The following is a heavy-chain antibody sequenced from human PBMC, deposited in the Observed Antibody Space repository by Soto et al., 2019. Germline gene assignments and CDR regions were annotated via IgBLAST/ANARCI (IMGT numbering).Heavy chain of an antibody. CDR3: ARDESYDILTGYYIDYYYGMDV. D-gene: IGHD3-9*01. V-gene: IGHV3-30-3*01. CDR2: ISYDGSNK. Sequence: GGSLRLSCAASGFPFSSYPMHWVRKASGKGLEWVAVISYDGSNKYYADSVKGRFTISRDNSKNTLYLQMNSLRAEDTAVYYCARDESYDILTGYYIDYYYGMDVWGQGTTVTVSS. J-gene: IGHJ6*02. CDR1: GFPFSSYP.